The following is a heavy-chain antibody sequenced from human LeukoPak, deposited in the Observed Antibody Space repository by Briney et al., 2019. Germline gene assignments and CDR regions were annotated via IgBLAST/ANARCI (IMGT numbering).Heavy chain of an antibody. Sequence: KISGTLPPTCTVPVGPISGYYWSGIRRSPGKGLEWIGFIYYSGSTNYNPSLKSRVTISVDTSKNQFSLKLSSVTAADTAVYYCAREYNYYDSSGWDAFEIWGQGTMVTVSS. V-gene: IGHV4-59*01. CDR2: IYYSGST. D-gene: IGHD3-22*01. J-gene: IGHJ3*02. CDR3: AREYNYYDSSGWDAFEI. CDR1: VGPISGYY.